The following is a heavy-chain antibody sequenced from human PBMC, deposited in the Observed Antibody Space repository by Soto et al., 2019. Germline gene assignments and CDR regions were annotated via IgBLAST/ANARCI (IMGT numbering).Heavy chain of an antibody. V-gene: IGHV4-39*01. Sequence: SETLSLTCTVSGGSISSSGYYWAWIRQPPEKGPEWIASIYYSGGTYYSPSLKSRLTISGDTSQNQFSLKLRSVTVADTAVYYCARARATIAAAAIFDCWGQGTLVTVS. CDR3: ARARATIAAAAIFDC. J-gene: IGHJ4*02. D-gene: IGHD6-13*01. CDR1: GGSISSSGYY. CDR2: IYYSGGT.